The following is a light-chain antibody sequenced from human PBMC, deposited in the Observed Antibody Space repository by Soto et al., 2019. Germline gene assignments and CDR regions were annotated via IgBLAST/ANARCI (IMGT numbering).Light chain of an antibody. CDR3: PQYNNWPFT. CDR2: GAS. Sequence: EIVMTQSPATLSVSPGERATLSCRASQSISSNLAWYQQKPGQAPRLLIYGASTRATGIPATFSGSGSGTEFTLTISGLQSEDFAVYYCPQYNNWPFTFGPGTKVDIK. J-gene: IGKJ3*01. CDR1: QSISSN. V-gene: IGKV3-15*01.